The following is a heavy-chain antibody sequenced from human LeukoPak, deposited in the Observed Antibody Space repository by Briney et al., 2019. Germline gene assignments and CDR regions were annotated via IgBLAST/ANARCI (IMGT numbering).Heavy chain of an antibody. V-gene: IGHV1-2*06. CDR2: INADSGGT. D-gene: IGHD3-22*01. Sequence: GASVKVSCKASRYIFTVFNFHWVRQAPGQGLEWMGRINADSGGTDLAQKFQGRITMTRDTSVSTTYMELTGLISDDTAIYYCARQADYLDNSCQYYVGGLNPWGRGTLVTVSS. J-gene: IGHJ5*02. CDR3: ARQADYLDNSCQYYVGGLNP. CDR1: RYIFTVFN.